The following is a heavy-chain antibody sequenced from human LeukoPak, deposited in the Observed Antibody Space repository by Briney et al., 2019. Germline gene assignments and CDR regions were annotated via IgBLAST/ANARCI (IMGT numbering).Heavy chain of an antibody. CDR1: GFTVSSNY. CDR2: IYSGGST. V-gene: IGHV3-66*02. Sequence: GGSLRLSCAASGFTVSSNYMSWVRQAPGKGLEWVSVIYSGGSTYYADSVKGRFTISRDNSKNTLYLQMNSLRAEDTAVYYCARDVGRIYGSGSSHFDYWGQGTLVTVSS. CDR3: ARDVGRIYGSGSSHFDY. D-gene: IGHD3-10*01. J-gene: IGHJ4*02.